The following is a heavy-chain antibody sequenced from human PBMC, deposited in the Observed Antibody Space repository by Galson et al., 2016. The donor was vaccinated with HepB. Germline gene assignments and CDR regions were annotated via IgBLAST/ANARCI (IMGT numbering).Heavy chain of an antibody. V-gene: IGHV3-33*01. Sequence: SLRLSCAASGFTFSSYGMHWVRQAPGKGLEWVAFIWDDGGNKYYADSVQGRFTISRDNSKNTLYLQMNSLRGEDTAVYYCARDGYDIFTGYYPGYYFDYWGQGTLVTVSS. CDR2: IWDDGGNK. D-gene: IGHD3-9*01. CDR3: ARDGYDIFTGYYPGYYFDY. J-gene: IGHJ4*02. CDR1: GFTFSSYG.